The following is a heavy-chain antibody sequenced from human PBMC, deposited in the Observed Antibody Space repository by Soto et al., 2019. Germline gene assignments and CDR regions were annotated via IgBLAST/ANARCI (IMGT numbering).Heavy chain of an antibody. Sequence: QVQLVESGGGVVQPGRSLRLSCAASGFTFSSYGMHWVRQAPGKGLEWVAVISYDGSNKYYADSVKGRFTISRDNSKNTLYLQMNSLRAEDTAVXXXXXXXXXXXXXXXXDYWGQGTLVTVSS. V-gene: IGHV3-30*03. CDR2: ISYDGSNK. J-gene: IGHJ4*02. CDR3: XXXXXXXXXXXXXDY. CDR1: GFTFSSYG.